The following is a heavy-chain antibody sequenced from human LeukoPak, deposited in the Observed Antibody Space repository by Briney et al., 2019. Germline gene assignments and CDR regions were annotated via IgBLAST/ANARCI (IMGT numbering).Heavy chain of an antibody. D-gene: IGHD3-10*01. V-gene: IGHV3-21*01. Sequence: GGSLRLSCAASGFTFNRYSMNWVRQAPGKGLEWVSSISTGSTYIYYADSMKGRFTLSRDDAKNSLYLQMNSVRAEDTAVYYWVRDWLVAANGSPLGNAFDLWGQGTMVTVSS. CDR1: GFTFNRYS. J-gene: IGHJ3*01. CDR2: ISTGSTYI. CDR3: VRDWLVAANGSPLGNAFDL.